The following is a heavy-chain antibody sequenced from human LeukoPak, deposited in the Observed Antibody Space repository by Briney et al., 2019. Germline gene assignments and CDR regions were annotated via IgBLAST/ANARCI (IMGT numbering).Heavy chain of an antibody. J-gene: IGHJ6*03. CDR1: GGSFSGYY. Sequence: SETLSLTCAVYGGSFSGYYWSWIRQPPGKGLEWIGYIYYSGSTNYNPSLKSRVTISVDTSKNQFSLKLSSVTAADTAVYYCAGGYSYGSTYYYMDVWGKGTTVTISS. CDR2: IYYSGST. CDR3: AGGYSYGSTYYYMDV. V-gene: IGHV4-59*01. D-gene: IGHD5-18*01.